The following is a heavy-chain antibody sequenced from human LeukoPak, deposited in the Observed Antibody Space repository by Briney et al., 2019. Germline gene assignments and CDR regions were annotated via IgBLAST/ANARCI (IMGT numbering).Heavy chain of an antibody. V-gene: IGHV4-39*07. CDR3: AGTGHYYYYYMDV. CDR1: GGSISSSSYY. CDR2: INHSGST. J-gene: IGHJ6*03. Sequence: PSETLSLTCTVSGGSISSSSYYWSWIRQPPGKGLEWIGEINHSGSTNYNPSLKSRVTISVDTSKNQFSLKLSSVTAADTAVYYCAGTGHYYYYYMDVWGKGTTVTVSS.